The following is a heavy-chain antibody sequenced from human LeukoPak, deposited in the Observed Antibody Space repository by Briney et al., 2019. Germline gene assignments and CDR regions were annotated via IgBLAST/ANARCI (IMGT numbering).Heavy chain of an antibody. J-gene: IGHJ6*02. CDR3: AKGPWSYFYTMDV. V-gene: IGHV3-23*01. Sequence: PGGSLRLSCAVSGFTFSSYAMSWVRRAPGKGLEWVSGISGSGGSTYYADSVKGRFTISRDNFKNTLYLQMNSLRAEDTAVYYCAKGPWSYFYTMDVWGQGTTVTVSS. CDR2: ISGSGGST. D-gene: IGHD2-8*02. CDR1: GFTFSSYA.